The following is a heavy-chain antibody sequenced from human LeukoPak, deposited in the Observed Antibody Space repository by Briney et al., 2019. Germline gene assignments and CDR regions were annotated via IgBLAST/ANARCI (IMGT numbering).Heavy chain of an antibody. J-gene: IGHJ3*02. CDR3: AKDYYYDPVDAFDI. CDR2: ISGRGDST. CDR1: GFSFSNHG. V-gene: IGHV3-23*01. Sequence: GGSLRLSCVVSGFSFSNHGMYWVRQAPGKGLEWVSGISGRGDSTVYADSVKGRFTISGDNSGNTLFLQMNSLRVEDTAVYYCAKDYYYDPVDAFDIWGQGTMVTVSS. D-gene: IGHD3-22*01.